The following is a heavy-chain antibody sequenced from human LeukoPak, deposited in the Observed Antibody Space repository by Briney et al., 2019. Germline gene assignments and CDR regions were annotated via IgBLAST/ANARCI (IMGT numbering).Heavy chain of an antibody. CDR1: GFTFSSYK. Sequence: GGSLRLSCAASGFTFSSYKMNWVRQAPGKGLEWISYITGSSSFTFYADSVKGRFTISRDNAKNSVYLHMNSLRVEDTAVYYCTRELLSLQQGLDFWGQGALVTVSS. CDR2: ITGSSSFT. J-gene: IGHJ4*02. CDR3: TRELLSLQQGLDF. V-gene: IGHV3-21*05. D-gene: IGHD2/OR15-2a*01.